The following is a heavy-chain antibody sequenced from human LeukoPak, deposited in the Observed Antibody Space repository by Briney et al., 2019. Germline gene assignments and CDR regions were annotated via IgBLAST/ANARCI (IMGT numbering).Heavy chain of an antibody. CDR2: LFHSGTR. D-gene: IGHD1-1*01. CDR3: ARRRGWKQQLVYFDY. CDR1: GGSVSTSDYY. Sequence: SETLSLTCTVSGGSVSTSDYYWGWIRQPPGKGLEWIGYLFHSGTRRYNPSLRSRVTISADTTKNQIFLTLNSTTAADTAVYYCARRRGWKQQLVYFDYWGQGTLASVSS. V-gene: IGHV4-61*05. J-gene: IGHJ4*02.